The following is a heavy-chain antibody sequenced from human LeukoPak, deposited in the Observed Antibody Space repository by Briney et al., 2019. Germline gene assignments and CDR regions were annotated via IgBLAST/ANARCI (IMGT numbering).Heavy chain of an antibody. Sequence: PSETLSLTCTVSGGPIRTYQWSWIRQPPGKGLEWIGNIHYSGSANYNPSLKSRVIISVDTSKNQFSLKLSSVTAADTAVYYCARGGIVAPKDVWGKGTTVTVSS. CDR2: IHYSGSA. CDR3: ARGGIVAPKDV. J-gene: IGHJ6*04. D-gene: IGHD1-26*01. CDR1: GGPIRTYQ. V-gene: IGHV4-59*08.